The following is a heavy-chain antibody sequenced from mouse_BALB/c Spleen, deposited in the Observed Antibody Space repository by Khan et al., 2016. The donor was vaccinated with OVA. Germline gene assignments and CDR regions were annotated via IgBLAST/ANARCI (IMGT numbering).Heavy chain of an antibody. CDR2: ISTYYGDV. Sequence: QVQLKESGAELVRPGVSVKISCKGSGYTFTDFTMHWVKQSHAKSLEWIGVISTYYGDVTYNQKFKGKATMTVDKSSSTAYMELARLTSEDSAIYDWTRGGGGNRFAYWGQGTLVTVSA. CDR1: GYTFTDFT. V-gene: IGHV1S137*01. CDR3: TRGGGGNRFAY. J-gene: IGHJ3*01.